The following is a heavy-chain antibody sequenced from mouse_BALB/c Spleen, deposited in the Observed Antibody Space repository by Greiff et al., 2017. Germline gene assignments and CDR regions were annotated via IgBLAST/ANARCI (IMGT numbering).Heavy chain of an antibody. V-gene: IGHV1-4*02. CDR2: INPSSGYT. CDR1: GYTFTSYT. Sequence: VMLVESAAELARPGASVKMSCKASGYTFTSYTMHWVKQRPGQGLEWIGYINPSSGYTEYNQKFKDKTTLTADKSSSTAYMQLSSLTSEDSAVYYCARSRFAYWGQGTLVTVSA. J-gene: IGHJ3*01. CDR3: ARSRFAY.